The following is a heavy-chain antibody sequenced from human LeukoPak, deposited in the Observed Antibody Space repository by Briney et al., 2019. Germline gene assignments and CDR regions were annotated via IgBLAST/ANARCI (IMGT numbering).Heavy chain of an antibody. J-gene: IGHJ3*02. V-gene: IGHV3-7*01. Sequence: GGSLRLSCAASGFTFSSYWMSWVRQAPGKGLEWVANIKQDGSEKYYVDSVKGRFTISRDNAKNSLYLQMNSLRAEDTAVYYCARDGGGYYYDSSGFPLGAFDIWGQGTMVTVSS. CDR1: GFTFSSYW. CDR2: IKQDGSEK. CDR3: ARDGGGYYYDSSGFPLGAFDI. D-gene: IGHD3-22*01.